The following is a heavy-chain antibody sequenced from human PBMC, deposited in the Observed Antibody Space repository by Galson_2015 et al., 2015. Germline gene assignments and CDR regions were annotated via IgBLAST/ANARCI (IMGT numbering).Heavy chain of an antibody. CDR3: AHLTTIFGVFNFFDD. CDR2: LFWDDEK. D-gene: IGHD3-3*01. J-gene: IGHJ4*02. Sequence: PALVNPTQTLSLTCSFSGFSLSTRGMGVGWIRQPPGKALEWLVLLFWDDEKNYNPSLKTRLTVTKDTPQNQRVLTRTNMDPVDTATYYCAHLTTIFGVFNFFDDWGQGTLVTVSS. CDR1: GFSLSTRGMG. V-gene: IGHV2-5*02.